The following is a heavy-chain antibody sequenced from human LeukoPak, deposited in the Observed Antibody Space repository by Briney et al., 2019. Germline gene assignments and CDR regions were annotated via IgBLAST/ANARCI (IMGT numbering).Heavy chain of an antibody. V-gene: IGHV3-9*01. CDR1: GFNFDDYA. CDR3: VRDWGGDSCS. J-gene: IGHJ5*02. CDR2: ISWNSGSV. D-gene: IGHD2-15*01. Sequence: GGSLRLSCAASGFNFDDYAMYWVRQAPGKGLEWVSGISWNSGSVIYADSVKGRFTISRDDTKNSLYLQMNSLRAEDTAIYYCVRDWGGDSCSWGQGTLVTVSS.